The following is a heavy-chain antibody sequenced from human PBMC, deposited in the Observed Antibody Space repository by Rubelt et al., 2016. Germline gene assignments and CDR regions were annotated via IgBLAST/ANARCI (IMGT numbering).Heavy chain of an antibody. V-gene: IGHV1-3*01. J-gene: IGHJ6*02. CDR3: ARGGTGTVGYYYGMDV. D-gene: IGHD1-1*01. Sequence: GRVTITRDTSASTAYMELSSLRSEDTAVYYCARGGTGTVGYYYGMDVWGQGTTVTVSS.